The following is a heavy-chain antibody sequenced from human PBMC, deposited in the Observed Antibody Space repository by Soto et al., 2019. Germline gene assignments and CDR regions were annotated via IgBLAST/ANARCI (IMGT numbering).Heavy chain of an antibody. D-gene: IGHD3-16*01. CDR3: ARDLTPVAFDI. Sequence: GASVKVSCKASGYTFTSYYRHWVRQAPGQGLEWMGIINPSGGSTSYAQKFQGRVTMTRDTSTSTVYMELSSLRSEDTAVYYCARDLTPVAFDIWGQGTMVTISS. CDR1: GYTFTSYY. J-gene: IGHJ3*02. CDR2: INPSGGST. V-gene: IGHV1-46*01.